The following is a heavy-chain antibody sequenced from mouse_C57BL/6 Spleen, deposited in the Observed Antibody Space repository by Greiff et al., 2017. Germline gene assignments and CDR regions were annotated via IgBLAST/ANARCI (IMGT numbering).Heavy chain of an antibody. CDR2: IWRGGST. Sequence: VKLMESGPGLVQPSQSLSITCTVSGFSLTSYGVHWVRQSPGKGLEWLGVIWRGGSTDSNAAFMSRLSITKDNSKSQVFFKMNSLQADDTAIYYCAKNYYGSIYWYFDVWGTGTTVTVSS. V-gene: IGHV2-5*01. CDR1: GFSLTSYG. J-gene: IGHJ1*03. D-gene: IGHD1-1*01. CDR3: AKNYYGSIYWYFDV.